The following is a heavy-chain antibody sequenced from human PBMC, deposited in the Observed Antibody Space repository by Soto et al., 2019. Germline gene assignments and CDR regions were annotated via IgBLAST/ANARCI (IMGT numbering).Heavy chain of an antibody. CDR2: LAGDGGSI. J-gene: IGHJ3*01. CDR3: VRDDAFDL. V-gene: IGHV3-9*03. CDR1: GFTIDAYP. Sequence: EVQLVESGGGLVQPGRSLRLSCAASGFTIDAYPMHWVRQAPGKGLEWVAGLAGDGGSIEYVDSVEGRFTISRDNAKNSLYLQMSSLRDEDMALYYCVRDDAFDLWGQGTQLTVSS.